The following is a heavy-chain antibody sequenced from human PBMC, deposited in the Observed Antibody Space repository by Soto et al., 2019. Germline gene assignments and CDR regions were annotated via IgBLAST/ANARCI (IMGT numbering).Heavy chain of an antibody. D-gene: IGHD2-2*01. V-gene: IGHV1-18*01. CDR3: ARDGNVVVPAVDYYYYCYMDL. CDR1: GYTFTSYG. CDR2: ISAYNGNT. Sequence: ASVKVSCKASGYTFTSYGISWVRQAPGQGLEWMGWISAYNGNTNYAQKLQGRVTMTTDTSTSTAYMELSSLRSDDTAVYYCARDGNVVVPAVDYYYYCYMDLWGKGTTVTVSS. J-gene: IGHJ6*03.